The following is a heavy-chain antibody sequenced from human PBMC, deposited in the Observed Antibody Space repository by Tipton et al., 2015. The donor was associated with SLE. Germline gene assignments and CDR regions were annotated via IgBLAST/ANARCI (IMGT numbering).Heavy chain of an antibody. D-gene: IGHD3-10*01. Sequence: TLSLTCTVSGGSISSGSYYWSWIRQPAGKGLEWIGHIYTSGSTNYNPSLKSRLTMSVDTTKNQFSLKLTSLTAADTAVYYCARQRFSSPRGSGRYPSRGKAYFGLDVWGQGTSVAVSS. CDR3: ARQRFSSPRGSGRYPSRGKAYFGLDV. CDR2: IYTSGST. CDR1: GGSISSGSYY. V-gene: IGHV4-61*09. J-gene: IGHJ6*02.